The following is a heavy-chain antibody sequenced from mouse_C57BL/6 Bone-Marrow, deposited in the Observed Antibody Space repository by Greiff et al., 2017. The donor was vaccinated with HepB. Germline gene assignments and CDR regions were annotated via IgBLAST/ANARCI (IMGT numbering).Heavy chain of an antibody. CDR2: INYDGSST. J-gene: IGHJ2*01. Sequence: EVKLMESEGGLVQPGSSMKLSCTASGFTFSDYYMAWVRQVPEKGLEWVANINYDGSSTYYLDSLKSRFIISRDNAKNILYLQMSSLKSEDTATYYCARITTVVAPFDYWGQGTTLTVSS. CDR3: ARITTVVAPFDY. CDR1: GFTFSDYY. V-gene: IGHV5-16*01. D-gene: IGHD1-1*01.